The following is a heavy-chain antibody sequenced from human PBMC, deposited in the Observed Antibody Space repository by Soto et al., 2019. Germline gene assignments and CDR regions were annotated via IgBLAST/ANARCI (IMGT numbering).Heavy chain of an antibody. CDR3: ARDGGNGGRDY. CDR1: GGTFSSYT. CDR2: IIPILGIA. D-gene: IGHD2-15*01. V-gene: IGHV1-69*08. Sequence: QVQLVQSGAEVKKPGSSVKVSCKASGGTFSSYTISWVRQAPGQGLEWMGRIIPILGIANYAQKFQGRVTITADKSTSTAYRELSSLRSEDTAVYYCARDGGNGGRDYWGQGTLVTVSS. J-gene: IGHJ4*02.